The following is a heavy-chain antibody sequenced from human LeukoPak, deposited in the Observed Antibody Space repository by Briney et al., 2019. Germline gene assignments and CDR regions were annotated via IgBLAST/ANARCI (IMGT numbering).Heavy chain of an antibody. V-gene: IGHV4-59*01. D-gene: IGHD6-13*01. CDR2: IYYSGTT. CDR1: GGPISIYY. Sequence: SETLPLSCTVSGGPISIYYWSWIRQPPGKGLEWIGNIYYSGTTNYHPSLKSRVTISVDTSKNQFSLKLSSVTAADTAVYYCARGVYIAAAQYGYWGQGTLVTVSS. J-gene: IGHJ4*02. CDR3: ARGVYIAAAQYGY.